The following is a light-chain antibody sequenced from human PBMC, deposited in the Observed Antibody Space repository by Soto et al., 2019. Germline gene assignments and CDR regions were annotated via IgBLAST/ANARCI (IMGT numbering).Light chain of an antibody. Sequence: QSVLTQPPFASGSPGQSVTISCTGTSSDVGGYNYVSWYQHHPDKAPKLIIYEVYKRPSGVPDRFSGSKSGNTASLTVSGLQAEDEAEYYCSSYAASDSFVVFGGGTKLTVL. CDR1: SSDVGGYNY. CDR2: EVY. CDR3: SSYAASDSFVV. V-gene: IGLV2-8*01. J-gene: IGLJ2*01.